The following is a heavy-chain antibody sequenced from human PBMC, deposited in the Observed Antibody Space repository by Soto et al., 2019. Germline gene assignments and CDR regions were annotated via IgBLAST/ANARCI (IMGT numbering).Heavy chain of an antibody. CDR3: ARNHRSDDGSGSYSTS. D-gene: IGHD3-10*01. Sequence: GGSLRLSCAASGFTFSDYYMSWIRQAPGKGLEWVSYISSSSSYTNYADSVKGGFTISRDNAKNSLYLQMNSLRAEDTAVYYCARNHRSDDGSGSYSTSWGQGTLVTVSS. J-gene: IGHJ5*02. V-gene: IGHV3-11*03. CDR2: ISSSSSYT. CDR1: GFTFSDYY.